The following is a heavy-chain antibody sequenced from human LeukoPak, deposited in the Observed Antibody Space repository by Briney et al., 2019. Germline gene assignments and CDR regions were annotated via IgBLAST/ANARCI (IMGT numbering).Heavy chain of an antibody. CDR3: ARDKRHSYGRYFDH. Sequence: SETLSLTCSVSGDSISTYHWNWIRKPPGKGLEWIAFMQSSGNSNYNPALKSRVTMFVDTSKNQFVLNLRSVTAADTAVYYCARDKRHSYGRYFDHWGQGMLVTVSS. J-gene: IGHJ4*02. V-gene: IGHV4-59*01. CDR1: GDSISTYH. CDR2: MQSSGNS. D-gene: IGHD5-18*01.